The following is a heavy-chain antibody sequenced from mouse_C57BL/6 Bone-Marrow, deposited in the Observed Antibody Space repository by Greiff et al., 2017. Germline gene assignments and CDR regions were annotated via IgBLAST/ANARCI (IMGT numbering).Heavy chain of an antibody. Sequence: VKLQQSGAELVKPGASVKMSCKASGYTFTSYWITWVKQRPGQGLEWIGDIYPGSGSTNYNEKFKSKATLTVDTSSSTAYMQLSSLTSEDSAVYYCAREDDGYYLYYAMDYWGQGTSVTVSS. CDR3: AREDDGYYLYYAMDY. CDR1: GYTFTSYW. D-gene: IGHD2-3*01. CDR2: IYPGSGST. J-gene: IGHJ4*01. V-gene: IGHV1-55*01.